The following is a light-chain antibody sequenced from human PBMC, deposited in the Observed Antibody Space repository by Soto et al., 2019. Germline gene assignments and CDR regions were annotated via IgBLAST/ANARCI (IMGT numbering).Light chain of an antibody. CDR3: QAYDYSLTAFV. J-gene: IGLJ3*02. CDR2: GNR. Sequence: QSVLTQPPSVSGAPGQRVSISCTGSTSNIGAPYDVHWYQHLPGTAPKLVIFGNRNRPSGVPERFSGSKSGTSASLAITGLQAEDEADYYCQAYDYSLTAFVFGGGTQLTVL. V-gene: IGLV1-40*01. CDR1: TSNIGAPYD.